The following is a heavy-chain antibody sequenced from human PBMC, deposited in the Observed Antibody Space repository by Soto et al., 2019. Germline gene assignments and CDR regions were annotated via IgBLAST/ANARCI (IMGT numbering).Heavy chain of an antibody. Sequence: QVQLQESGPGLVKPSGTLSLTCAVSGGSISSSNWWRWVRQPPGKGLEWIGEISHSGSTTYNPSLKSRVTISVDKSKNQFALKLSSVTAADTAVYYCARCIAAAGPIDYWGQGTLVTVSS. CDR2: ISHSGST. CDR1: GGSISSSNW. J-gene: IGHJ4*02. V-gene: IGHV4-4*02. CDR3: ARCIAAAGPIDY. D-gene: IGHD6-13*01.